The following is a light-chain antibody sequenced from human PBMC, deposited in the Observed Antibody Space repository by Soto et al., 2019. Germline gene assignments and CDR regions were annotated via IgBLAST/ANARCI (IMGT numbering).Light chain of an antibody. V-gene: IGKV3-20*01. J-gene: IGKJ4*01. Sequence: EIVLTQSPGTLSLSPGERATLSCRASQSVSSSYLAWYQQKPGQAPRLLIYGASSRATGIPDRFSGSGSGXDFXLTISRLXPEDFAVYYCHQYDSSPLTFGGGTKVEIK. CDR3: HQYDSSPLT. CDR2: GAS. CDR1: QSVSSSY.